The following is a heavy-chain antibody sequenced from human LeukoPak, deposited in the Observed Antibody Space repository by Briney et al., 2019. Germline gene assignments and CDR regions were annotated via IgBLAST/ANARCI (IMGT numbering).Heavy chain of an antibody. D-gene: IGHD3-22*01. J-gene: IGHJ4*02. CDR3: ARDRWSYDPQGGFDC. V-gene: IGHV3-7*03. CDR1: GFTFSIYW. CDR2: IKQDGSER. Sequence: GGSLRLSCAASGFTFSIYWMSWVRQAPGKGLEWVANIKQDGSERYYVDSVKGRFTLSRDNAKNSLYLQMNSLRAEDTAVYYCARDRWSYDPQGGFDCWDQGTLVTVSS.